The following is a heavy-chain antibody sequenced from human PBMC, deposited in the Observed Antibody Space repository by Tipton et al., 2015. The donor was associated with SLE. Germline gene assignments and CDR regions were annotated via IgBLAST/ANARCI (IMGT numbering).Heavy chain of an antibody. CDR1: GASVTRTSHY. Sequence: TLSLTCSVSGASVTRTSHYWGWIRQSPGKGLEWIATVSYSGSTFSNPSLRGRVATSSDTSGNQFSLKLTSVTAADTAVYYCARVRYYYGSGTYWNARFDPWGQGTLVTVSS. V-gene: IGHV4-39*07. J-gene: IGHJ5*02. CDR2: VSYSGST. D-gene: IGHD3-10*01. CDR3: ARVRYYYGSGTYWNARFDP.